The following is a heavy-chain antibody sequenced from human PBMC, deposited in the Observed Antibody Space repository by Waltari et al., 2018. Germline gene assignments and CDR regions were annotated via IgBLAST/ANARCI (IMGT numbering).Heavy chain of an antibody. Sequence: QVQLVQSGAELKKPGSSVKVSCKASGGSFSTYAITWGRQAPGQGLEWMGGIIPMFGTANYAQKMQDRVTIITDESMTTAYMELSSLTSEDTAVYYCARGGLYGQQLLESAFEIWGQGTKVTVSS. J-gene: IGHJ3*02. D-gene: IGHD6-13*01. CDR2: IIPMFGTA. V-gene: IGHV1-69*05. CDR3: ARGGLYGQQLLESAFEI. CDR1: GGSFSTYA.